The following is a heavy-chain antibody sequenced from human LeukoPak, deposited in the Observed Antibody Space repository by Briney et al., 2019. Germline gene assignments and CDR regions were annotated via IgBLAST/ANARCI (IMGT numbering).Heavy chain of an antibody. CDR2: IYYSGST. D-gene: IGHD4-17*01. CDR1: GGSISSYY. Sequence: SETLSLTCTVSGGSISSYYWSWIRQPPGKGLEWIGYIYYSGSTNYNPSLKSRVTISVDTSKNQFSLKLSSVTAADTAVYYCARSTVTDFDYWGQGTLVTVSS. CDR3: ARSTVTDFDY. V-gene: IGHV4-59*08. J-gene: IGHJ4*02.